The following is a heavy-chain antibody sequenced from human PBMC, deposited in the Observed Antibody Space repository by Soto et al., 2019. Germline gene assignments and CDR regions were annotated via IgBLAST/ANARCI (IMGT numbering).Heavy chain of an antibody. Sequence: GSLRLSCAASGFNFNEDWISWVRQAPGKGLEWVGRIKGSVDGATTDYAPPVNGRFTTSRDESKNSVYLQMNSLKTEDTAVYYCVRTTYFSDSSGYTRCFDYWGQGTLVTVSS. CDR1: GFNFNEDW. V-gene: IGHV3-15*01. J-gene: IGHJ4*02. D-gene: IGHD3-22*01. CDR2: IKGSVDGATT. CDR3: VRTTYFSDSSGYTRCFDY.